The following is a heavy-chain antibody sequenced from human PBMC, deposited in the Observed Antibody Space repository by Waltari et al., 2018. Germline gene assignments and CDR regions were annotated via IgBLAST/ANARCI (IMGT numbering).Heavy chain of an antibody. V-gene: IGHV4-34*01. CDR2: INHSGST. Sequence: QVQLQQWGAGLLKPSETLSLTCAVYGGSFSGYYWSWIRQPPGKGLEWIGEINHSGSTNYNPALKSRVTISVDTSKNQFSLKLSSVTAADTAVYYCARGLYGLEKYYFDYWGQGTLVTVSS. CDR1: GGSFSGYY. J-gene: IGHJ4*02. D-gene: IGHD1-1*01. CDR3: ARGLYGLEKYYFDY.